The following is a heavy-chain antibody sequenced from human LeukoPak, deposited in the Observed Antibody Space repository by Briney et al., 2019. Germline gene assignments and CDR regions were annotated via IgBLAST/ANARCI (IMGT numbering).Heavy chain of an antibody. V-gene: IGHV3-21*01. J-gene: IGHJ4*02. CDR2: ISSSSSYI. D-gene: IGHD1-1*01. CDR3: ARLARPGDY. CDR1: GGSISSSS. Sequence: ETLSLTCTVSGGSISSSSYYWGWIRQPPGKGLEWVSSISSSSSYIYYADSVKGRFTISRDNAKNSLYLQMNSLRAEDTAVYYCARLARPGDYWGQGTLVTVSS.